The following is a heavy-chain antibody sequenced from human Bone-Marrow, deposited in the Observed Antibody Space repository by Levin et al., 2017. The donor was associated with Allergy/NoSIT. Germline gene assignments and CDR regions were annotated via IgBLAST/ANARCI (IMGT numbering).Heavy chain of an antibody. D-gene: IGHD2-15*01. CDR1: GFTFSSYD. J-gene: IGHJ4*02. CDR2: ISYDGSNK. V-gene: IGHV3-30*03. Sequence: PGGSLRLSCAASGFTFSSYDMHWVRQAPGKGLEWVAVISYDGSNKYYADSVKGRFTISRDNSKNTLYVQINSLRTEDTAVYYCATGGYCSGGSCYSDDNWGQGTLVTVSS. CDR3: ATGGYCSGGSCYSDDN.